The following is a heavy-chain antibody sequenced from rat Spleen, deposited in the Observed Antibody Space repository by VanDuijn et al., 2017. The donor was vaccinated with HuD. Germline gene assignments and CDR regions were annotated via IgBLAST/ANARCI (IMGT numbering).Heavy chain of an antibody. CDR1: GFTFDDYG. V-gene: IGHV5-7*01. J-gene: IGHJ2*01. D-gene: IGHD1-11*01. CDR2: MSWDGSST. CDR3: TGEGYGGYRGSFDY. Sequence: EVQLVESGGGLVQPGRSLKLSCAASGFTFDDYGMAWVRQAPKNGLAWVASMSWDGSSTYYPDSVKGRFTISRNNAKNALYLQRNNLRSEDTALYYCTGEGYGGYRGSFDYRGQGVMVTVSS.